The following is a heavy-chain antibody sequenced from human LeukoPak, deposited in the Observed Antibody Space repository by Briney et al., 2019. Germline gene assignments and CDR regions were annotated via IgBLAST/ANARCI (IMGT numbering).Heavy chain of an antibody. CDR1: GFTFSSYA. CDR2: IWYDGSNK. CDR3: ARERTLYVSGSGYGMDV. D-gene: IGHD3-10*01. V-gene: IGHV3-33*08. Sequence: GKSLRLSCVASGFTFSSYAMHWVRQAPGKGLEWVALIWYDGSNKYYADSVKGRFTISRDSSKNTLYLEMSSLRAEDTAVYFCARERTLYVSGSGYGMDVWGQGTTVTVSS. J-gene: IGHJ6*02.